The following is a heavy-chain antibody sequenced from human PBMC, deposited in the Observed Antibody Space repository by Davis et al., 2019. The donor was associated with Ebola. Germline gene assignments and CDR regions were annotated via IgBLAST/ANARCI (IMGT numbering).Heavy chain of an antibody. J-gene: IGHJ4*02. D-gene: IGHD6-19*01. CDR3: ARDGRYLYSSGLEFDY. V-gene: IGHV3-11*06. CDR1: GFTFSDYY. Sequence: GGSLRLSCAASGFTFSDYYMSWIRQAPGKGLEWVSYISSSSSYTNYADSVKGRFTISRDNAKNSLYLQMNSLRDEDTAVYYCARDGRYLYSSGLEFDYWGQGTLVTVSS. CDR2: ISSSSSYT.